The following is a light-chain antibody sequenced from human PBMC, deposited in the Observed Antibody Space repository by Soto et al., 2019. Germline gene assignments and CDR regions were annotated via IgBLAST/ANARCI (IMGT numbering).Light chain of an antibody. Sequence: EIVLTQSPGTLSLSPGERATLSCRASQSVSSSYLAWYQQKPGQAPRLLIYGASSRATGIPDRFSGSGYGTDFPLTISRLEPEDFAVYSRAPYGNWHRKFGQRTKVDIK. CDR3: APYGNWHRK. CDR2: GAS. J-gene: IGKJ1*01. V-gene: IGKV3-20*01. CDR1: QSVSSSY.